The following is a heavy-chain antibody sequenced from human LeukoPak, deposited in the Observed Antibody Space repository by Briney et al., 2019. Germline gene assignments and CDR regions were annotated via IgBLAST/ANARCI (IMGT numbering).Heavy chain of an antibody. V-gene: IGHV1-8*03. CDR1: GYSFTTYN. CDR2: MNPYTGDR. Sequence: ASVTVSCTHSGYSFTTYNINWGRQAPGQGLEWLGWMNPYTGDRGYAQRFQGRLSITSDTSISTAYMELGSLKSDDTAVYFCARTTSVTASGYYCGGRGTLVGVSS. D-gene: IGHD2-21*02. J-gene: IGHJ4*02. CDR3: ARTTSVTASGYYC.